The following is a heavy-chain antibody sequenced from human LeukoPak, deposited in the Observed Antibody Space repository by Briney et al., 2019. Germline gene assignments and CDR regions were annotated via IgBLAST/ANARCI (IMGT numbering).Heavy chain of an antibody. CDR2: FDPEDGET. Sequence: ASVKVSCKVSGYTLTELSMHWVRQAPGKGLEWMGGFDPEDGETIYAQKFQGRVTMTEDTSTDTAYMELSSLRSEDTAVYYCVTGWAYPLTIFGDADYWGQGTLVTVSS. CDR3: VTGWAYPLTIFGDADY. CDR1: GYTLTELS. V-gene: IGHV1-24*01. D-gene: IGHD3-3*01. J-gene: IGHJ4*02.